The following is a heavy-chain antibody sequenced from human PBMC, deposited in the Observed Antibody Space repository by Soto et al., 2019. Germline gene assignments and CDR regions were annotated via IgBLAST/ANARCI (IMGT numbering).Heavy chain of an antibody. Sequence: ASETLSLTCTVSGGSISSSSYYWGWIRQPPGKGLEWIGSIYYSGSTYYNPSLKSRVTISVDTSKNQFSLKLSSVTAADTAVYYCARQGGPHYDILTGYVSINNWFDPWGQGTLVTVSS. D-gene: IGHD3-9*01. CDR2: IYYSGST. J-gene: IGHJ5*02. CDR3: ARQGGPHYDILTGYVSINNWFDP. CDR1: GGSISSSSYY. V-gene: IGHV4-39*01.